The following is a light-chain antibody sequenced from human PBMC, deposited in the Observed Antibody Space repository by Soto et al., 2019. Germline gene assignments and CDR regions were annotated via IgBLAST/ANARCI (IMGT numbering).Light chain of an antibody. V-gene: IGKV1-5*01. J-gene: IGKJ2*01. Sequence: DIQMTQSPSTLSASVGDRVTITCRASQSISSWLAWYQQKPGKAPKLLIYDASSLESGVPSRFSGSGSGTAFTLTISSLQPVDFATYYCQQYNSYSPYTFGQGTKLEIK. CDR1: QSISSW. CDR3: QQYNSYSPYT. CDR2: DAS.